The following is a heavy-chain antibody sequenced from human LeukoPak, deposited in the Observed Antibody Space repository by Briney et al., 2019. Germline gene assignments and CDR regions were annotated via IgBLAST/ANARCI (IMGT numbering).Heavy chain of an antibody. CDR1: GYTFTGYY. V-gene: IGHV1-2*02. CDR3: ARRSPFSYYYCGMDV. Sequence: ASVKVSCKASGYTFTGYYMHWVRQAPGQGLEGMGWINPNSGGTNYAQKFHGRVTMTRDTSISTAYMELSRLRSDDTAVYYCARRSPFSYYYCGMDVWGQGTTVTVSS. CDR2: INPNSGGT. J-gene: IGHJ6*02.